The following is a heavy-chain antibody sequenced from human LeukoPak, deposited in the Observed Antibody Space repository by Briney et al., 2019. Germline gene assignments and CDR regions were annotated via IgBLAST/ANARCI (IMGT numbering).Heavy chain of an antibody. J-gene: IGHJ4*02. CDR2: IWYDGHNK. D-gene: IGHD2-21*01. Sequence: GGSLRLSCVASGFSFSKYGMHWVRQAPGKGLQWLAIIWYDGHNKYYADSVKGRFTISRDNSKNTLFLEMNDLKAEDTAVYYSAREWGLIAVAGGPGYWGQGTLVTVSS. CDR3: AREWGLIAVAGGPGY. V-gene: IGHV3-33*01. CDR1: GFSFSKYG.